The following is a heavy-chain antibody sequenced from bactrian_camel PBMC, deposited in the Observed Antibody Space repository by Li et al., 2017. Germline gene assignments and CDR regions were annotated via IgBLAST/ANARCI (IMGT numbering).Heavy chain of an antibody. Sequence: LQLVESGGGSVQAGGSLRLACRISGYTSSTYCMGWYRQAPGKGREGVATIYSGGGSKYYADSAKGRFTISADNAKNTVYLQMNSLKPEDTAVYYCVKQLLTADNLWGQGTQVTVS. J-gene: IGHJ4*01. V-gene: IGHV3S25*01. D-gene: IGHD1*01. CDR1: GYTSSTYC. CDR3: VKQLLTADNL. CDR2: IYSGGGSK.